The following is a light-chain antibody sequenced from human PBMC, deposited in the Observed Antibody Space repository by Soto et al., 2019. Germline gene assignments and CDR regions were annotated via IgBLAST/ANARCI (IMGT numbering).Light chain of an antibody. CDR3: QQYNSWPPFT. CDR1: LSVSSN. V-gene: IGKV3-15*01. Sequence: EIVLTQSPATLSVSPVERVTLSCMASLSVSSNLAWYRQKPGQAPRLLIYGASTRATDIPARFSGSGSGTDFTLTISSLQSEDFAVYYCQQYNSWPPFTFGPGTKVDIK. J-gene: IGKJ3*01. CDR2: GAS.